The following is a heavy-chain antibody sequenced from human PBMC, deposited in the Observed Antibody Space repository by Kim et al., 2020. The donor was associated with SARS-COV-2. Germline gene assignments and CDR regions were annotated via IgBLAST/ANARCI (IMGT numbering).Heavy chain of an antibody. J-gene: IGHJ4*02. D-gene: IGHD5-12*01. V-gene: IGHV3-11*01. CDR2: ISTRGESI. Sequence: GGSLRLSCAASGLSFSDSYMNWVRQAPWKGLEWLSFISTRGESIFYADSVEGRFTISRDNAKNSLYLQMNYLRDEDTAVYYCARSGNGYNAFGIWGQGVLVTVSS. CDR3: ARSGNGYNAFGI. CDR1: GLSFSDSY.